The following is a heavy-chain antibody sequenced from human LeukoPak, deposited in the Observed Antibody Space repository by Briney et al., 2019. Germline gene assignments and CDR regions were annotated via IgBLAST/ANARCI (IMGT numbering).Heavy chain of an antibody. V-gene: IGHV5-51*01. J-gene: IGHJ4*02. CDR1: GYSFTSYW. D-gene: IGHD3-22*01. CDR3: ARLVRIRGSIVVVITNQYYFDY. Sequence: GESLKISCKGSGYSFTSYWIDWVRQMPGKGLEWMGIIYPGDSDTRYSPSFQGQVTISADKSISTAYLQWSSLKASDTAMYYCARLVRIRGSIVVVITNQYYFDYWGQGTLVTVSS. CDR2: IYPGDSDT.